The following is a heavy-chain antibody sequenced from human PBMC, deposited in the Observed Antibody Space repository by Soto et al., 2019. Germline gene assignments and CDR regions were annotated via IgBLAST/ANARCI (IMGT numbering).Heavy chain of an antibody. CDR2: VRGDNGHT. J-gene: IGHJ5*02. CDR3: ARDLVYGRSWACYREWFDP. V-gene: IGHV1-18*01. D-gene: IGHD2-2*01. CDR1: GYTFTTHG. Sequence: QVQLVQSGAEVKKPGASVKVSCKASGYTFTTHGISWVRQVPGQGLEWMGWVRGDNGHTNYAQSLQGRVTMTTDTSTNTAYMELRSLRSDDTAVYYCARDLVYGRSWACYREWFDPWGQGTLVTVSS.